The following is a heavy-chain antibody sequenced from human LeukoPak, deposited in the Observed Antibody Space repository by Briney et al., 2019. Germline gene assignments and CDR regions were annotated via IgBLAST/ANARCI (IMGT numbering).Heavy chain of an antibody. CDR2: IYYSGST. V-gene: IGHV4-59*12. Sequence: SETLSLTCTVSGASISSYYWSWIRQPPGKGLEWIGYIYYSGSTNYNPSLKSRVTMSVDTSKNQFSLKLSSVTAADTAVYYCAREKTMVRGVIITWIDYWGQGTLVTVSS. CDR1: GASISSYY. CDR3: AREKTMVRGVIITWIDY. D-gene: IGHD3-10*01. J-gene: IGHJ4*02.